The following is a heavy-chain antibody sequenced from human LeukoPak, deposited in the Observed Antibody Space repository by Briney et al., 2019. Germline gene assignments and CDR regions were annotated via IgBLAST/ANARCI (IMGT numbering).Heavy chain of an antibody. CDR1: GYSFTTYW. V-gene: IGHV5-51*01. CDR2: IHPADSDT. D-gene: IGHD3-16*01. CDR3: ARLWGSCFDS. J-gene: IGHJ4*02. Sequence: GQSLKISCKDSGYSFTTYWIAWVRQMPGRGLEWMGIIHPADSDTRYSPSFQGQVTLSADKSISTAYLQWSSLKASDTAIYYCARLWGSCFDSWGQGTPVIVSS.